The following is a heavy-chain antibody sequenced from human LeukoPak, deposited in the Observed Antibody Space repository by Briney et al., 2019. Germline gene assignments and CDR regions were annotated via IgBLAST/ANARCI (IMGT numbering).Heavy chain of an antibody. Sequence: SETLSLTCTVSGGSISSYYWSWIRQPPGRGLEWIGYIYYSGSTNYNPTLKSRVTISVETSKNQFSLKLSSVTAADTAVYYCARSTDDWNAHLDYWGQGTLVTVSS. CDR1: GGSISSYY. CDR2: IYYSGST. CDR3: ARSTDDWNAHLDY. D-gene: IGHD1-1*01. V-gene: IGHV4-59*01. J-gene: IGHJ4*02.